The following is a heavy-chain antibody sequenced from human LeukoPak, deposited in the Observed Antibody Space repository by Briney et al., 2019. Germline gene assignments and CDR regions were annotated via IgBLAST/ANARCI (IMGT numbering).Heavy chain of an antibody. Sequence: LSLTCAVYGGSFSGYYWSWIRQAPGKGLEWVSYISSSSSYKNYANSVKGRFTISRDNAKNSLYLQMNSLRAEDTAMYYCARDYYGSGSSPFDYWGQGTLVTVSS. J-gene: IGHJ4*02. CDR3: ARDYYGSGSSPFDY. D-gene: IGHD3-10*01. V-gene: IGHV3-11*06. CDR1: GGSFSGYY. CDR2: ISSSSSYK.